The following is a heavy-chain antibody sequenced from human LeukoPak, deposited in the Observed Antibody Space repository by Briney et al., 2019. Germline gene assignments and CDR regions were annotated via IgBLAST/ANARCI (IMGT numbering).Heavy chain of an antibody. CDR2: IYYSGST. Sequence: PSETLSLTCTVSGGSISSYYWSWIRQPPGKGLEWIGYIYYSGSTNYNPSLKSRVTISVDTSKNQFSLKLSSVTAADTAVYYCARRLERRSPFHYWGQGTLVTVSS. D-gene: IGHD1-1*01. CDR3: ARRLERRSPFHY. V-gene: IGHV4-59*01. J-gene: IGHJ4*02. CDR1: GGSISSYY.